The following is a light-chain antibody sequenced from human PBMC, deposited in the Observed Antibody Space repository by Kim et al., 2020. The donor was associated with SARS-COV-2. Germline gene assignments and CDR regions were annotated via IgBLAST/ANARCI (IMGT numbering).Light chain of an antibody. CDR1: SGHSMIA. J-gene: IGLJ3*02. CDR3: QTWGTGNWV. CDR2: VNSDGSR. V-gene: IGLV4-69*01. Sequence: SVKLTCSLRSGHSMIAIASHQQQPENVPRYLMKVNSDGSRSPGDALPDRFSGSSSGAERYLSISSLQSDDESDYYCQTWGTGNWVFGGGTQLTVL.